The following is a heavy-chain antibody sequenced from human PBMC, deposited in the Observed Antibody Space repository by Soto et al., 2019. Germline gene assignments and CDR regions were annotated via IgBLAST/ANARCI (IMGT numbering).Heavy chain of an antibody. CDR1: GGTFSSYA. J-gene: IGHJ5*02. V-gene: IGHV1-69*01. CDR2: IITILGTA. CDR3: ARDRFCSGGSCCSLGWVAP. Sequence: QVQLVQSGAEVKKRGSSVKVSCKASGGTFSSYAISWVRQAPGQGLEWMVGIITILGTANYAQKFQGRVMITADESTSTAYMELSSLRAEETDVCYCARDRFCSGGSCCSLGWVAPWGQVTLVTASS. D-gene: IGHD2-15*01.